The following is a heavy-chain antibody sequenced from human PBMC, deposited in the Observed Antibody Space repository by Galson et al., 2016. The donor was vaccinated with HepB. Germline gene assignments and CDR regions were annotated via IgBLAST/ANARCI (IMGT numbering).Heavy chain of an antibody. V-gene: IGHV4-59*01. Sequence: SETLSLTCTASGGSISSYYWSWIRQPPGKGLEWIAYISYSGSTNYNPSLKSRVTISVDTSKNQFSLKLSSVTAADTAVYYCARASGGRIYCGSTSCYPYYYGMDVWGHGTTVTVSS. CDR2: ISYSGST. J-gene: IGHJ6*02. D-gene: IGHD2-2*01. CDR1: GGSISSYY. CDR3: ARASGGRIYCGSTSCYPYYYGMDV.